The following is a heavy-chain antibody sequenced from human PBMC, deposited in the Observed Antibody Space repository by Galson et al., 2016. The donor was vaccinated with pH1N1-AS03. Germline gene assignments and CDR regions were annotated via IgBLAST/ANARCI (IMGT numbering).Heavy chain of an antibody. V-gene: IGHV4-39*01. J-gene: IGHJ3*02. Sequence: ETLSLTCTVSGGSISSGAHYWSWIRQHAGKGLEWIGHIYYSGNSYYNPSLKSRVNFSVDTSKNQFSLKLASVTAADTAVYYCAKTVFTDAFDIWSPGTRVSVSS. CDR2: IYYSGNS. CDR1: GGSISSGAHY. CDR3: AKTVFTDAFDI. D-gene: IGHD4-11*01.